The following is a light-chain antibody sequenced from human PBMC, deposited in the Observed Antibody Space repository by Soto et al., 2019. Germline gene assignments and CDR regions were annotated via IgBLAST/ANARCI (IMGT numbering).Light chain of an antibody. CDR2: GAS. V-gene: IGKV3-20*01. J-gene: IGKJ2*01. CDR1: QSVRNSY. CDR3: QQYGSSPYT. Sequence: EILLTQSPGTLSLSPGERATRSCRASQSVRNSYLAWYQQKPGQAPRLLIYGASGRATGIPDRFSGSGSGTDFTLTISRLEPEDFAVYYCQQYGSSPYTFGQGTKLEI.